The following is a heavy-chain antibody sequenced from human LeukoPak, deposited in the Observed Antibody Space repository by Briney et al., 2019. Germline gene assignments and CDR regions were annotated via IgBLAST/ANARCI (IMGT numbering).Heavy chain of an antibody. V-gene: IGHV3-23*01. D-gene: IGHD4-17*01. CDR3: ARGGGDYNTFDY. J-gene: IGHJ4*02. CDR1: GFTFSSYA. Sequence: GGSLRPSCAASGFTFSSYAMSWVRQAPGKGLEWVSAISGSGGSTYYAASVKGRFTISRDNSKNTRDLEINSLRPGGTALSSCARGGGDYNTFDYWGQGTLVTVSS. CDR2: ISGSGGST.